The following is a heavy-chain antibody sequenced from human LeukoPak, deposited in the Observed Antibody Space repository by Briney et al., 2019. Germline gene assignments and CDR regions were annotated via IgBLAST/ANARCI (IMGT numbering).Heavy chain of an antibody. CDR1: YGSFSDYF. J-gene: IGHJ5*02. Sequence: PSETLSLTCAVYYGSFSDYFWTWIRQPPGKGQEWIGEINHSGTSNYNPSFKSRVTISLDMSKNRFSLNLKSVSAADTAVYYCARRWSSADTWGQGTLVTVSS. CDR2: INHSGTS. V-gene: IGHV4-34*01. CDR3: ARRWSSADT. D-gene: IGHD2-8*02.